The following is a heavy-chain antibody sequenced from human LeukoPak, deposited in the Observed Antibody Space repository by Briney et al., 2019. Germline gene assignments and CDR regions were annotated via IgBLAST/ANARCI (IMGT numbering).Heavy chain of an antibody. V-gene: IGHV3-30*18. Sequence: GSLRLSCAASGFTFSVYGMHWVRQAPGKGLEWVADISHDGNNKYYEDSVKGRFSISRDNSKNTLYLQMNSLRAEDTAIYYCAKAEGVSGSLYHGDYWGQGTLVTVSS. J-gene: IGHJ4*02. D-gene: IGHD3-10*01. CDR2: ISHDGNNK. CDR3: AKAEGVSGSLYHGDY. CDR1: GFTFSVYG.